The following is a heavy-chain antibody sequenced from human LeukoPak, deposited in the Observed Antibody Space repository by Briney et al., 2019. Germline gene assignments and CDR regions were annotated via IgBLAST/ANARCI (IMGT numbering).Heavy chain of an antibody. CDR1: GFSFTSYA. V-gene: IGHV3-30*18. D-gene: IGHD6-13*01. CDR3: AKDIRQQLGLFDY. Sequence: PGGSLRLSCAASGFSFTSYAMSWVRQAPGKGLEWVAVISYDGSNKYYADSVKGRFTISRDNSKNTLYLQMNSLRAEDTAVYYCAKDIRQQLGLFDYWGQGTLVTVSS. CDR2: ISYDGSNK. J-gene: IGHJ4*02.